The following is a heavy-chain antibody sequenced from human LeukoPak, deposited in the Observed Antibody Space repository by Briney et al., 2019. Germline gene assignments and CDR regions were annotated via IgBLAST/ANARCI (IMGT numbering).Heavy chain of an antibody. V-gene: IGHV4-34*01. CDR2: INHSGST. Sequence: SETLSLTCAVYGGSFSGYYWSWIRQPPGKGLEWIGEINHSGSTNYNPSLKSRVTISVDTSKNQFSLKLNSVTAADTAVYYCARQTGSGLFILPGGQGTLVTVSS. J-gene: IGHJ4*02. CDR3: ARQTGSGLFILP. D-gene: IGHD3/OR15-3a*01. CDR1: GGSFSGYY.